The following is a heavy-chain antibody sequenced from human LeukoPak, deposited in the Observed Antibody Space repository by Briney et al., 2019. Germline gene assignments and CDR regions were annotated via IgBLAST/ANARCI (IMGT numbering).Heavy chain of an antibody. CDR3: AKDGIGSSEQIDY. Sequence: GGSLRLSCAASGFTFSSYAMIWVRQAPGKGLEWVSAISGSGGSTYYADSVKGRFTISRDNSKNTLYLQMNSLRAEDTAVYYCAKDGIGSSEQIDYWGQGTLVTVSS. CDR1: GFTFSSYA. CDR2: ISGSGGST. V-gene: IGHV3-23*01. J-gene: IGHJ4*02. D-gene: IGHD6-6*01.